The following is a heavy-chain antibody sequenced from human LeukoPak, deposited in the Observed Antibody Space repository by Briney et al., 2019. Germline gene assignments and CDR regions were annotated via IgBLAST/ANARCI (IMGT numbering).Heavy chain of an antibody. D-gene: IGHD4-11*01. CDR2: SPYDGSNR. CDR1: GFTFSTYG. V-gene: IGHV3-30*03. CDR3: ARGSAYSDYYYYGMDV. J-gene: IGHJ6*02. Sequence: GGSLRLSCAASGFTFSTYGMHWVRQAPGKGLEWLAVSPYDGSNRFHADSVKGRFTISRDNSKNTLYLQMNSLRPEDTADYYCARGSAYSDYYYYGMDVWGQGTTVTVS.